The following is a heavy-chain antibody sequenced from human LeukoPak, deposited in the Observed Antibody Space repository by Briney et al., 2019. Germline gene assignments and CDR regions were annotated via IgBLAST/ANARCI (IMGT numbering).Heavy chain of an antibody. J-gene: IGHJ5*02. Sequence: PGGSLRLSCVASGFTFGRYWMSWVRQAPGKGLEWVANIKLDGSEKNYVDSVKGRFTISRDNSKNTLYLQMNSLRAEDTAVYYCARDQAPYGDYVPLFDPWGQGTLVTVSS. CDR1: GFTFGRYW. V-gene: IGHV3-7*01. D-gene: IGHD4-17*01. CDR3: ARDQAPYGDYVPLFDP. CDR2: IKLDGSEK.